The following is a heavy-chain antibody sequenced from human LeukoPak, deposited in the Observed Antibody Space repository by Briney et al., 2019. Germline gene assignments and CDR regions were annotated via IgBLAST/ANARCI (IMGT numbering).Heavy chain of an antibody. D-gene: IGHD6-13*01. CDR1: GGSISDYY. V-gene: IGHV4-59*08. Sequence: PSETLSLTCTVSGGSISDYYWSWIRQPPGKGLEWIGYIYYSGSTNYNPSLKSRVTISVDTSKNQFSLKLSSVTAADTAVYYCARHDGSSWYYAFDVWGQGTMVAVSS. CDR3: ARHDGSSWYYAFDV. J-gene: IGHJ3*01. CDR2: IYYSGST.